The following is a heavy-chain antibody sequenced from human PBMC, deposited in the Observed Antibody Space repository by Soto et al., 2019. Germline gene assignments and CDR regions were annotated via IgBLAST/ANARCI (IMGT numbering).Heavy chain of an antibody. CDR3: ASSQKPSNWFDP. J-gene: IGHJ5*02. V-gene: IGHV5-10-1*01. CDR1: GYSFTSYW. CDR2: IDPSDSYT. Sequence: PGESLKISCKGSGYSFTSYWISWVRQMPGKGLEWMGRIDPSDSYTNYSPSFQGHVTISVDKSISTAYLQWSSLKASDTAMYYCASSQKPSNWFDPWGQGTLVTVSS.